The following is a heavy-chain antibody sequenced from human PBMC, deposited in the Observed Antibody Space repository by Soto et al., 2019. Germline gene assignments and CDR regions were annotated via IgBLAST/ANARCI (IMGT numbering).Heavy chain of an antibody. D-gene: IGHD6-13*01. CDR2: MSYDGTKE. J-gene: IGHJ4*02. V-gene: IGHV3-30*18. CDR1: GFTFSSYG. Sequence: GGSLRLSCAASGFTFSSYGMHWVRQAPGKGLEWVAAMSYDGTKEYYADSVKGRFTISRDSSRNTLFLQLNSLRAEDTAVYYCAKEFGSTWIDHWGEGTLVTVSS. CDR3: AKEFGSTWIDH.